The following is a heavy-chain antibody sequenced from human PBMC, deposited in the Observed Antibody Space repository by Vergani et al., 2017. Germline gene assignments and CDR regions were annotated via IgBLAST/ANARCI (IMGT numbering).Heavy chain of an antibody. D-gene: IGHD3-3*01. V-gene: IGHV3-30-3*01. CDR2: ISYDGSNK. J-gene: IGHJ5*02. CDR1: GFTFSSYA. Sequence: QVQLVESGGGVVQPGRSLRLSCAASGFTFSSYAMHWVRQAPGKGLEWVAVISYDGSNKYYADSVKGRFTISRDNSKNTLYLQMNSLRAEDTAVYYCARDGFHYDFWSGYYYGGWFDPWGQGTLVTVSS. CDR3: ARDGFHYDFWSGYYYGGWFDP.